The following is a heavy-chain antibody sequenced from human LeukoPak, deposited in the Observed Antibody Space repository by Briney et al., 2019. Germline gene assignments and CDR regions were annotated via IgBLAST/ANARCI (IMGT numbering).Heavy chain of an antibody. Sequence: SETLSLTCTVSGGSISSYYWSWIRQPPGKGLEWIGYIYYSGSTNSNPSLKSRVTISVDTSKNQFSLKLSSVTAADTAVYYCARIAVAGTDWFDPWGQGTLVTVSS. V-gene: IGHV4-59*01. J-gene: IGHJ5*02. D-gene: IGHD6-19*01. CDR3: ARIAVAGTDWFDP. CDR1: GGSISSYY. CDR2: IYYSGST.